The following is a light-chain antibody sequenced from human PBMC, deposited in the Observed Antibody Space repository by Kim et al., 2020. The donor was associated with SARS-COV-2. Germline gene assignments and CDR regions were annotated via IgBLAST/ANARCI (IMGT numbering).Light chain of an antibody. J-gene: IGLJ1*01. Sequence: RVTSTGTGSSSNIGAGNDVAWYQQLPGTAPKLLIYGNSNRPAGVPDRFSGSKSGTSASLAITGLQAEDEADYYCQSYDSSLSGYVFGTGTKVTVL. CDR1: SSNIGAGND. V-gene: IGLV1-40*01. CDR3: QSYDSSLSGYV. CDR2: GNS.